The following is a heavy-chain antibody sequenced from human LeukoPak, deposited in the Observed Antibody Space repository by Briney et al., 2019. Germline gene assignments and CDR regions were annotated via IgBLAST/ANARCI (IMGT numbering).Heavy chain of an antibody. CDR2: IFYIGST. Sequence: PSETLSLTCTVSGGSISPYYWSWIRQPPGKGLEWIGYIFYIGSTNYNPSLKSRVIISVGTSKNQISLSLSSVTAADTAVYYCVRDRDEGFDLWGRGTLVTVSS. J-gene: IGHJ2*01. CDR1: GGSISPYY. CDR3: VRDRDEGFDL. V-gene: IGHV4-59*01.